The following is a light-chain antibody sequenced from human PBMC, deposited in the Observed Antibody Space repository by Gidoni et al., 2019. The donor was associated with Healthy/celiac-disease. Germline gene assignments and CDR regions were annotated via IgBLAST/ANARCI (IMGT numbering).Light chain of an antibody. V-gene: IGKV3-20*01. CDR3: QQYGSSTWT. Sequence: ELVLTQSPVTLTLSTGDSATPSCRASQSVSRSYLAWYQQKPGQAPRLLIYGASSRATGIPDRFSGSGSGTDFTLTISRLEPEDFAVYYCQQYGSSTWTFGQGTTVEIK. CDR1: QSVSRSY. CDR2: GAS. J-gene: IGKJ1*01.